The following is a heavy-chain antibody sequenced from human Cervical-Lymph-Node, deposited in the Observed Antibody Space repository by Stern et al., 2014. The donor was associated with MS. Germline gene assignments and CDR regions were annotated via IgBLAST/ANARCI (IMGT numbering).Heavy chain of an antibody. D-gene: IGHD1-20*01. CDR2: VYYGGGA. J-gene: IGHJ5*02. CDR1: GGSIRSHY. V-gene: IGHV4-59*11. Sequence: LQLQESGPGLVKPSETLSLSCTVSGGSIRSHYWSWIRQPPGKGLEWIGSVYYGGGANHKSSLKSRVSISLDPSNNQLLLNLTSVTAADTAVYYCARLGQITGNPDWFDPWGRGTPVTVSS. CDR3: ARLGQITGNPDWFDP.